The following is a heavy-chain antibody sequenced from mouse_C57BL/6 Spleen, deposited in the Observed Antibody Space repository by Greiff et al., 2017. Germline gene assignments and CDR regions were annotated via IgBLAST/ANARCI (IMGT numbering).Heavy chain of an antibody. CDR3: SRERGGPMDY. CDR2: IDPSDSYT. CDR1: GYTFTSYW. D-gene: IGHD6-1*01. J-gene: IGHJ4*01. V-gene: IGHV1-59*01. Sequence: QVQLQQPGAELVRPGTSVKLSCKASGYTFTSYWMHWVKQRPGQGLEWIGVIDPSDSYTNYNQKFKGKATLTVDPSSSTAYMQLSSLTSEDSAVYFCSRERGGPMDYWGQGTSVTVSS.